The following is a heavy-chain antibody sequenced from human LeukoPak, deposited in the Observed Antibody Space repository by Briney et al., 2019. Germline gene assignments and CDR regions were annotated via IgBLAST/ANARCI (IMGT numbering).Heavy chain of an antibody. CDR2: ISAYNGNT. Sequence: ASVKVSCKASGYTFTSYGISWVRQAPGQGLEWMGWISAYNGNTNYAQMLQGRVTMTTDTSTSTAYMELRSLRSDDTAVYYCARNALRFLEWLNWFDPWGQGTLVTVSS. D-gene: IGHD3-3*01. J-gene: IGHJ5*02. CDR3: ARNALRFLEWLNWFDP. V-gene: IGHV1-18*01. CDR1: GYTFTSYG.